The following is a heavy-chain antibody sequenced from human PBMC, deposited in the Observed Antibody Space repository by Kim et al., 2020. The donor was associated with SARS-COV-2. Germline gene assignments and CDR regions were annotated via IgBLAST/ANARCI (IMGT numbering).Heavy chain of an antibody. V-gene: IGHV3-33*01. D-gene: IGHD1-26*01. Sequence: GGSLRLSCAASGFTFSHYDMHWVRQAPGKGLKWVALTSYDGRNKDYADSVKGRSSISRDNSKNTMYLRMDSLRAEDTAVYYCAASEVGANDYWGQGTVVTVSS. CDR3: AASEVGANDY. J-gene: IGHJ4*02. CDR2: TSYDGRNK. CDR1: GFTFSHYD.